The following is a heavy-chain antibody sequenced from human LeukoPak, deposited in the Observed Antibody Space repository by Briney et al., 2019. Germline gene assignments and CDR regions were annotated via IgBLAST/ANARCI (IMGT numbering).Heavy chain of an antibody. V-gene: IGHV5-51*01. CDR1: GYRFTNYW. Sequence: GESLKISCEGSGYRFTNYWIAWVRQMPGKGLEWMGIIYPGDSDTRYSPSFQGQVTISADKSISTAYLQWSSLKASDTAMYYCARLASSSWLRGGAYYFDYWGQGTLVTVSS. CDR3: ARLASSSWLRGGAYYFDY. CDR2: IYPGDSDT. J-gene: IGHJ4*02. D-gene: IGHD6-13*01.